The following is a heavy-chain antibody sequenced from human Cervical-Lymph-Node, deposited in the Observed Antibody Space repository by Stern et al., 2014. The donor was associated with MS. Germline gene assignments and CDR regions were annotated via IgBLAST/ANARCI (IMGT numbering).Heavy chain of an antibody. D-gene: IGHD3-16*01. CDR3: ARRGLGYDGADH. Sequence: VQLGQSGAEVRKPGESLKISCKVSGYSFANFWIGWVRQVPGKGLEWMGIIDPGDSDTRSSPSFQGQVTLSADESISTAYLQWSSLKASDTGIYYCARRGLGYDGADHWGQGALVTVSS. CDR1: GYSFANFW. CDR2: IDPGDSDT. J-gene: IGHJ4*02. V-gene: IGHV5-51*03.